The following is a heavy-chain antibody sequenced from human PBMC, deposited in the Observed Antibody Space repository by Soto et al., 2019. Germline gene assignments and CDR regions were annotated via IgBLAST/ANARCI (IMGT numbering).Heavy chain of an antibody. CDR3: ARGALWFGEGASD. D-gene: IGHD3-10*01. CDR1: GYTFTSYA. Sequence: ASVKVSCKASGYTFTSYAMHWVRQAPGQRLEWMGWINAGNGNTKYSQKFQGRVTITRDTSASTAYMELSSLRSEDTAVYYCARGALWFGEGASDWGQRTRVTVSS. J-gene: IGHJ4*02. V-gene: IGHV1-3*01. CDR2: INAGNGNT.